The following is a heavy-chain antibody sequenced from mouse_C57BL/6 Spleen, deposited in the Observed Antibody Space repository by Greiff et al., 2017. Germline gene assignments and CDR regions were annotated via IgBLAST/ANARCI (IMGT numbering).Heavy chain of an antibody. V-gene: IGHV1-52*01. CDR3: ARGYDYAWFAY. D-gene: IGHD2-4*01. J-gene: IGHJ3*01. Sequence: QVQLQQPGAELVRPGSSVKLSCKASGYTFTSYWMHRVKQRPIQGLEWIGNIDPSDSETHYNQKFKDKATLTVDKSSSTAYMQLSSLTSEDSAVYYCARGYDYAWFAYWGQGTLVTVSA. CDR2: IDPSDSET. CDR1: GYTFTSYW.